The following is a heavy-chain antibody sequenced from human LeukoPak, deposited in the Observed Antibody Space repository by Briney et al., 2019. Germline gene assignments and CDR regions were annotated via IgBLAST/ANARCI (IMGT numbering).Heavy chain of an antibody. CDR1: GLTFSGYA. Sequence: GGSLRLSCAASGLTFSGYAMGWVRQAPGVGLEWVSEISGDGGTTFYADSVKGRFTISRDNSENRLYLQMNSLRADDTAVYYCAKRDHYGWFFFDYWGQGNLVAVSS. V-gene: IGHV3-23*01. D-gene: IGHD6-19*01. J-gene: IGHJ4*02. CDR2: ISGDGGTT. CDR3: AKRDHYGWFFFDY.